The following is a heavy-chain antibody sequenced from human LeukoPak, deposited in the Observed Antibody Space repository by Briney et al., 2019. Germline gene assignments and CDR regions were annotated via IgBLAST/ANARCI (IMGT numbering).Heavy chain of an antibody. V-gene: IGHV3-23*01. Sequence: SGGSLRLSCAASGFTFGTYTMSWVRQVPGQGLEWVAGMSADGARTYYAGSVQGRFTISRDNANNMLNLQLSALRADDAAVYYCAKDRGGLPHPIWFDSWGQGTMVAVSS. J-gene: IGHJ5*01. CDR3: AKDRGGLPHPIWFDS. D-gene: IGHD2-21*01. CDR1: GFTFGTYT. CDR2: MSADGART.